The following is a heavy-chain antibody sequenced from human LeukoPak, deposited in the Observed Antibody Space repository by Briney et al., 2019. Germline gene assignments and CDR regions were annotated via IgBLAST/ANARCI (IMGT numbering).Heavy chain of an antibody. V-gene: IGHV4-34*01. CDR1: GGSFSGYY. D-gene: IGHD3-9*01. CDR3: ARVGRAYYDILTGYYSNYYYYYYGMDV. J-gene: IGHJ6*02. CDR2: INHSGST. Sequence: PSDTLSLTCAVYGGSFSGYYWSWIRQPPGKGLEWMGEINHSGSTNYNPSLKSRVTISVDTSKNQFSLKLSSVTAADTAVYYCARVGRAYYDILTGYYSNYYYYYYGMDVWGQGTTVTVSS.